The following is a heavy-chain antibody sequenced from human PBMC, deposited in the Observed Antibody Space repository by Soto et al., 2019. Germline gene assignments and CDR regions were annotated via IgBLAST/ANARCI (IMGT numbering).Heavy chain of an antibody. CDR3: ARDIYGAIAS. CDR2: ISYSGNT. D-gene: IGHD4-17*01. J-gene: IGHJ4*02. CDR1: GASISSGGYY. V-gene: IGHV4-31*03. Sequence: SETLSLTCTVSGASISSGGYYWTWIRQLPGKVLEWIGYISYSGNTSYNPSLKGRVTISVDTSKNQFSLTLSSVTAAYTAVYYRARDIYGAIASWGQGTQVTVSS.